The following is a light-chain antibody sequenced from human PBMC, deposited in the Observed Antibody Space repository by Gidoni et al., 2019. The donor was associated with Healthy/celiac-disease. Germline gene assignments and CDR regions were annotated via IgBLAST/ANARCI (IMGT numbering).Light chain of an antibody. Sequence: QSALTQPASVSGSPGQSITIPCTGTSSDVGSYNLVSWYQQHPGKAPKLMIYEGSKRPSGVSNRFPGSKSGNTASLSLSGLQSEDEADYYCCSYAGSSTSFGGGTKLTVL. CDR1: SSDVGSYNL. V-gene: IGLV2-23*01. CDR2: EGS. J-gene: IGLJ2*01. CDR3: CSYAGSSTS.